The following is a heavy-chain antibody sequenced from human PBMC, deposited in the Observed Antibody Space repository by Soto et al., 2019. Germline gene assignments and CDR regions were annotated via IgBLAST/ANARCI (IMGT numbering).Heavy chain of an antibody. Sequence: EVQLVDSGGGLVQPGGSLRLSCAASEFTFRSNWMHWVRQSRGKGLVWVSRISGDGSSTNYADSVKGRFTISRDNAKNTVYLQIDSLRAEDTAVYYCARSLPGTYGAFDLWGQGTMVTVSS. V-gene: IGHV3-74*01. CDR3: ARSLPGTYGAFDL. J-gene: IGHJ3*01. CDR1: EFTFRSNW. CDR2: ISGDGSST. D-gene: IGHD1-7*01.